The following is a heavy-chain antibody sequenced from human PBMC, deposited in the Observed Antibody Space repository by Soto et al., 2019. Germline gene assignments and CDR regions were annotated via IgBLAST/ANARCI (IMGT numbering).Heavy chain of an antibody. CDR3: AREALSTVHPS. Sequence: GGSLRLSCAASGFVFSAYSMNWVRQAPGKGLEWVSSISSSSGYISYADSVKGRFTISRDNPRNSLYLQMNSLRAEDTAVYYCAREALSTVHPSWGQGTLVTVSS. CDR2: ISSSSGYI. CDR1: GFVFSAYS. D-gene: IGHD1-1*01. J-gene: IGHJ5*02. V-gene: IGHV3-21*01.